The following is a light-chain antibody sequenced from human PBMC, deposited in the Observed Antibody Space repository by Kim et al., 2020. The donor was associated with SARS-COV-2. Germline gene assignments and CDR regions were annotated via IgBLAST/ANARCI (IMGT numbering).Light chain of an antibody. CDR2: DVS. V-gene: IGLV2-14*03. CDR3: SSYTSSSTLYV. CDR1: SSDVGGYNY. J-gene: IGLJ1*01. Sequence: QSITISCTGTSSDVGGYNYVSWYQQHPGKAPKLMIYDVSNRPSGVSNRFSGSKSGNTASPTISGLQAEDEADYYCSSYTSSSTLYVFGTGTKAPS.